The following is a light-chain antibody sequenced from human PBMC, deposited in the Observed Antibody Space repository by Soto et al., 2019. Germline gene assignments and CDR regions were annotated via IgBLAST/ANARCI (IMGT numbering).Light chain of an antibody. CDR2: DAS. V-gene: IGKV3-20*01. Sequence: EIVLTQSPSTVSLSAWERSALSFRASQSVSSYLAWYQQKPGQAPRLLIFDASSRAAGIPDRLSGSGSGTDFTLTISRLEPEDFAVYYCQQYATSPITFGQGTRLEIK. J-gene: IGKJ5*01. CDR3: QQYATSPIT. CDR1: QSVSSY.